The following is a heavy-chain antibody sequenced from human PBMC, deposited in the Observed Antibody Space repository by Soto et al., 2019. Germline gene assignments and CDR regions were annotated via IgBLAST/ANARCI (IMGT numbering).Heavy chain of an antibody. J-gene: IGHJ4*02. D-gene: IGHD1-1*01. V-gene: IGHV6-1*01. CDR2: TNYESKWSY. CDR1: GDSISKSSVS. Sequence: SQTLSLTCANSGDSISKSSVSCNWIRQTPSRGLQWLRRTNYESKWSYANTEPVRSRIIISADTSKNQFSHHLTSMTSEDMAVYYCARDGNWRLDYWGQGALVTVSS. CDR3: ARDGNWRLDY.